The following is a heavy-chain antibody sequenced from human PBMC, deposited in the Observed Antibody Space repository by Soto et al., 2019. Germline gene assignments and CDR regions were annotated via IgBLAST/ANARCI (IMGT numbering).Heavy chain of an antibody. CDR2: ISSSSSTI. V-gene: IGHV3-48*02. J-gene: IGHJ6*02. CDR1: GFTFSSYS. Sequence: EVQLVESGGGLVQPGGSLRLSCAASGFTFSSYSMNWVRQAPGKGLEWVSYISSSSSTIYYADSVKRRFTISRDNAKNELYLQMNSLRDEDTAVYYCARDEGAIFGVAYYYGMDVWGQGTTVTVSS. D-gene: IGHD3-3*01. CDR3: ARDEGAIFGVAYYYGMDV.